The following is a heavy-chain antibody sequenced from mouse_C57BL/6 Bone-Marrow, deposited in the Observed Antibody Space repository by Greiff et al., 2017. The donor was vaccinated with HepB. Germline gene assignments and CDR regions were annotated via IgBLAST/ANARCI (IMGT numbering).Heavy chain of an antibody. Sequence: QVQLQQSGAELARPGASVKMSCKASGYTFTSYTMHWVKQRPGQGLEWIGYINPSSGYTKYNQKFKDKATLTADKSSSTAYMQLSSLTSEDSAVYYCARVRYGSSYFDYWGQGTTLTVSS. CDR1: GYTFTSYT. CDR2: INPSSGYT. CDR3: ARVRYGSSYFDY. V-gene: IGHV1-4*01. J-gene: IGHJ2*01. D-gene: IGHD1-1*01.